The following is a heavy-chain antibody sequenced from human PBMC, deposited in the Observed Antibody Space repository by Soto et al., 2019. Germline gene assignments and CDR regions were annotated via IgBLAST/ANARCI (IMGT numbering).Heavy chain of an antibody. V-gene: IGHV3-15*01. CDR3: TSGGRGAFDI. Sequence: EVQLVESGGGVVKPGGSLRLSCAASGFTLSNAWMIWVRQAPGKGLEWVGRIKSKTDGGTTDYDAPVKGRCTISRDDSKNTLYLQMNSLKTEHTAVYSCTSGGRGAFDIWGQGTMVTVSS. CDR1: GFTLSNAW. J-gene: IGHJ3*02. CDR2: IKSKTDGGTT.